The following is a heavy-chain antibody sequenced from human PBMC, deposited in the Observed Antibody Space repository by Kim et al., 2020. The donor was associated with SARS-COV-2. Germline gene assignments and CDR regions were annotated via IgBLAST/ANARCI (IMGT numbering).Heavy chain of an antibody. CDR3: ARSVRANAFDI. V-gene: IGHV4-4*09. J-gene: IGHJ3*02. CDR2: T. Sequence: TNYKPSPKSRVTISIDTSNNQLSLKLKSVTAADTAVYYCARSVRANAFDIWGQGTMVTVSS. D-gene: IGHD4-4*01.